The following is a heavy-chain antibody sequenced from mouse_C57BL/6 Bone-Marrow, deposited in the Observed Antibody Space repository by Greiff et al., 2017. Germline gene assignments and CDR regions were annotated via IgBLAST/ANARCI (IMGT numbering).Heavy chain of an antibody. CDR1: GYTFTSYW. CDR2: IYPSDSET. CDR3: ARRQLRRQAMDY. J-gene: IGHJ4*01. D-gene: IGHD3-2*02. Sequence: VQLQQPGAELVRPGSSVKLSCKASGYTFTSYWLDWVKQRPGQGLEWIGNIYPSDSETHYNQKFKDKATLTVDKSSSTAYMQLSSLRSEDSAVYYCARRQLRRQAMDYWGQGTSVTVSS. V-gene: IGHV1-61*01.